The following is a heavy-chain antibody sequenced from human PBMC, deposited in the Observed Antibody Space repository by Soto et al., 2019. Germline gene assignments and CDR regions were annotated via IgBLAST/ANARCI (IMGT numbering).Heavy chain of an antibody. CDR2: ISYDGSNK. Sequence: GGSLRLSCAASGFTFSSYAMHLVRQAPGKGLEWVAVISYDGSNKYYADSVKGRFTISRENSKNTLYLQMNSLRAEDTAVYYCARVMTTVTSWGHGTMVTVSS. V-gene: IGHV3-30-3*01. J-gene: IGHJ4*01. CDR3: ARVMTTVTS. D-gene: IGHD4-17*01. CDR1: GFTFSSYA.